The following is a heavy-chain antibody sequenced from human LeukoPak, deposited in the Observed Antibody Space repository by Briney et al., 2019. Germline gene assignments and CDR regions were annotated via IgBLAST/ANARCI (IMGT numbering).Heavy chain of an antibody. CDR1: GGSISSYY. Sequence: PSETLSLTCTVSGGSISSYYWSWLRQPAGKGLEWIGRIYTSGSTNYNPSLKSRVTMSVDTSKNQFSLKLSSVTAADTAVYYCARGRQWLVEGVYYYYYGMDVWGQGTTVTVSS. CDR2: IYTSGST. J-gene: IGHJ6*02. D-gene: IGHD6-19*01. CDR3: ARGRQWLVEGVYYYYYGMDV. V-gene: IGHV4-4*07.